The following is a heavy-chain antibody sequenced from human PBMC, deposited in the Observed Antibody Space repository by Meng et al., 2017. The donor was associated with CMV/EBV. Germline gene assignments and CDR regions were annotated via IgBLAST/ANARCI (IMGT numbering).Heavy chain of an antibody. Sequence: CAASGLTVSSNYMSWVRQAPGKGLEWVSVIYSGGSTYYADSVKGRFTISRDNAKNSLYLQMNSLRAEDTALYYCARDPIAAAGIGDYWGQGTLVTVSS. J-gene: IGHJ4*02. CDR1: GLTVSSNY. CDR2: IYSGGST. D-gene: IGHD6-13*01. CDR3: ARDPIAAAGIGDY. V-gene: IGHV3-53*01.